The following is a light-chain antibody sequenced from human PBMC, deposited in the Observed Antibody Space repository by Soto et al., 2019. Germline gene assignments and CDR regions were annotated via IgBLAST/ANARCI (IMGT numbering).Light chain of an antibody. CDR3: AAWADSHNVLYV. V-gene: IGLV1-44*01. CDR1: RSNIGSNT. J-gene: IGLJ1*01. Sequence: QSALTQPPSVSGTPGQRVTVSCSGVRSNIGSNTVHWYQQLPGAAPKLLIYRDNQRPSGVPDRFAASKSGTSASPDMTGLQSEDEGDYYCAAWADSHNVLYVLGTVKKVTV. CDR2: RDN.